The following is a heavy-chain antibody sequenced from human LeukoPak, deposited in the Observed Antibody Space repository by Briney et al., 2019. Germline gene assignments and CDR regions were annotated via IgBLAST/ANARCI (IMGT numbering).Heavy chain of an antibody. CDR2: VSAYNGDT. J-gene: IGHJ4*01. CDR3: ARIAEQHLARHFDF. CDR1: GFTFTSYG. Sequence: GASVRVSCKASGFTFTSYGFSWVRQAPGQGLEWMGWVSAYNGDTNYAQKVQGRVTMTTETSTSTAYMELRSLRSDDTAVYYCARIAEQHLARHFDFWGHGTLVTVSS. D-gene: IGHD6-13*01. V-gene: IGHV1-18*04.